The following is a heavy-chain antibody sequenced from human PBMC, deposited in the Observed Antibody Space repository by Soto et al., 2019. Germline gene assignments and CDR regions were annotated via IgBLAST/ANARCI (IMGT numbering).Heavy chain of an antibody. Sequence: EVQLVESGGGLVQPGRSLRLSCAASGFTFDDYAMHWVRQAPGKGLEWVSGISWNSGSIGYADSVKGRFTISRDNAKNSLYLQMNSLRAEDTALYYCAKGYDILTGYSLRTFFDYWGQGTLVTVSS. V-gene: IGHV3-9*01. D-gene: IGHD3-9*01. CDR1: GFTFDDYA. CDR3: AKGYDILTGYSLRTFFDY. J-gene: IGHJ4*02. CDR2: ISWNSGSI.